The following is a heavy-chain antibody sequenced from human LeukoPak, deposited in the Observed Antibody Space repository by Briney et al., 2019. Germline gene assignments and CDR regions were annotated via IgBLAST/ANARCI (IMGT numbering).Heavy chain of an antibody. J-gene: IGHJ4*02. D-gene: IGHD6-13*01. CDR2: ISWNSGSI. CDR1: GFTFDDYA. Sequence: PGGSLRLSCAASGFTFDDYAMHWVRQAPGKGLEWVSGISWNSGSIGYADSVKGRFTISRDNAKNSLYLQMNSLRAEDTALYYCAKDNLISTGYSSSWYGWYFDYWGQGTLVTVSS. CDR3: AKDNLISTGYSSSWYGWYFDY. V-gene: IGHV3-9*01.